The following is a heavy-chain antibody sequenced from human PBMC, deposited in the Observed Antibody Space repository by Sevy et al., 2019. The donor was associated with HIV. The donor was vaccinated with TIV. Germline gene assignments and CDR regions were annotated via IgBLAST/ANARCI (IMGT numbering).Heavy chain of an antibody. V-gene: IGHV3-23*01. J-gene: IGHJ6*03. CDR2: ISGSGGST. Sequence: GGSLRLSCAASGFTFSSYAMSWVRQAPGKGLEWVSAISGSGGSTYYADSVKGRFTISRDNSKNTLYLQMNSLRAEDTAVYYCAKWEPYGSGNPDNYYYYMDVWGKGTTVTVSS. CDR3: AKWEPYGSGNPDNYYYYMDV. CDR1: GFTFSSYA. D-gene: IGHD3-10*01.